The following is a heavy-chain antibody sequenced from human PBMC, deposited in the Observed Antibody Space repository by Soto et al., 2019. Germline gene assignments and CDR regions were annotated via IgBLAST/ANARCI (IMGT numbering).Heavy chain of an antibody. CDR1: GGSISTYY. CDR3: ARRGDYDSSGYSYYYGMDV. V-gene: IGHV4-59*08. D-gene: IGHD3-22*01. Sequence: SETLSLTCTVSGGSISTYYWSWIRQPPGKGLEWIGYIYYSGSTNYNPSLKSRVTISVDTSKNQFSMKLSSVTAADTAVYYCARRGDYDSSGYSYYYGMDVWGQGTTVTVS. J-gene: IGHJ6*02. CDR2: IYYSGST.